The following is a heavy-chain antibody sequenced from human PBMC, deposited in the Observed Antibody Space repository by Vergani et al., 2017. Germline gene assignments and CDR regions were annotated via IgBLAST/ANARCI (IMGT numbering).Heavy chain of an antibody. D-gene: IGHD6-19*01. J-gene: IGHJ3*02. V-gene: IGHV3-73*01. CDR2: IRSKANSYAT. CDR1: GFTFSGSA. CDR3: TRHWWVQWLVPGAFDN. Sequence: EVQLLESGGGLVQPGGSLRLSCAASGFTFSGSAMHWVRQASGKGLEWVGRIRSKANSYATAYAASVKGRFTISRDDSKNTAYLQMNSLKTEDTAVYYCTRHWWVQWLVPGAFDNWGQGTMVTVSS.